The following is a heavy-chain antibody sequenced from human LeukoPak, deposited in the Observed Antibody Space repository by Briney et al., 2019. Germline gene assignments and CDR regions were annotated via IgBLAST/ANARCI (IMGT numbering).Heavy chain of an antibody. J-gene: IGHJ4*02. V-gene: IGHV1-18*01. CDR3: ATSTMVRGVMSG. D-gene: IGHD3-10*01. CDR2: ISAYNGNT. CDR1: GYTFTSYG. Sequence: ASVKVSCKASGYTFTSYGISWVRQAPGQGLEWMGWISAYNGNTNYAQKLQGRVTMTTDTSTSTAYMELSRLRSDDTAVYYCATSTMVRGVMSGWGQGTLVTVSS.